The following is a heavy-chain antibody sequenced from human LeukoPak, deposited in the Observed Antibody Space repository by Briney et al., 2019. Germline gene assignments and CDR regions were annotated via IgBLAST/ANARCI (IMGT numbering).Heavy chain of an antibody. Sequence: SKTLSLTCAVYGGSFSGYYWSWIRQPPGKGLEWIGEINHSGSTNYNPSLKSRVTISVDTSKNQFSLKLSSVTAADTAVYYCARERGEFGGSYFLDYWGQGTLVTVSS. CDR3: ARERGEFGGSYFLDY. CDR2: INHSGST. CDR1: GGSFSGYY. V-gene: IGHV4-34*01. J-gene: IGHJ4*02. D-gene: IGHD1-26*01.